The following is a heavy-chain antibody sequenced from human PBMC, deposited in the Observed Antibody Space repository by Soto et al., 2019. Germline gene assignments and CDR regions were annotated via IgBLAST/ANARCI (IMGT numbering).Heavy chain of an antibody. CDR3: ARHIAVAGDNWFDP. D-gene: IGHD6-19*01. J-gene: IGHJ5*02. Sequence: PSETLSLTCTVSGGSISSSSYYWGWIRQPPGKGLEWIGSIYYSGSTYYNPSLKSRVTISVDTSKNQFSLKLSSVTAADTAVYYCARHIAVAGDNWFDPWGQGTLVTVSS. CDR2: IYYSGST. V-gene: IGHV4-39*01. CDR1: GGSISSSSYY.